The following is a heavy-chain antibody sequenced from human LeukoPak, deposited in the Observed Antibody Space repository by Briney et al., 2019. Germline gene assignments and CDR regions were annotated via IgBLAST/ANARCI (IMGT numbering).Heavy chain of an antibody. CDR1: GFTFSSYG. Sequence: GGSLRLSCAASGFTFSSYGMHWVRQAPGKGLEWLAVIWYDGSNKYYADSVKGRFTISRDNSKNTLYLQMNSLRAEDTAVYYCAKDLGSVVTPPSLDSWGQGTLVTVSS. D-gene: IGHD4-23*01. CDR2: IWYDGSNK. CDR3: AKDLGSVVTPPSLDS. V-gene: IGHV3-33*06. J-gene: IGHJ4*02.